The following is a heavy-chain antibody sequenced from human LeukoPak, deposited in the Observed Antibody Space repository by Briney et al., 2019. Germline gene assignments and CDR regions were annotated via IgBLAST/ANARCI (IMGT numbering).Heavy chain of an antibody. J-gene: IGHJ6*03. V-gene: IGHV4-4*07. CDR2: IHTSGST. CDR1: GVSISSYY. Sequence: PSETLSLTCTVSGVSISSYYWSWIRQPAGRGLEWIGRIHTSGSTKYNPPLKSRVTMSVDTSKNQFSLKLSSVTAADTAVHYCARDQYYYGSGSLYMDVWGKGTTVTISS. D-gene: IGHD3-10*01. CDR3: ARDQYYYGSGSLYMDV.